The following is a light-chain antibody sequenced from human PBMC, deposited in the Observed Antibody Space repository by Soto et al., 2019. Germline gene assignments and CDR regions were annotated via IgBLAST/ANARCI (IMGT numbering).Light chain of an antibody. V-gene: IGKV3-15*01. Sequence: EIVMTQSPATLYVSPGERVTLSCRASQSVSTNLAWYQQKPGQAPRLLIYGASTRATGIPARFSGSGSGTYFTLTISSLQSEDFALYYCHQYNNWHAFGGGTKVEVK. CDR3: HQYNNWHA. J-gene: IGKJ4*01. CDR1: QSVSTN. CDR2: GAS.